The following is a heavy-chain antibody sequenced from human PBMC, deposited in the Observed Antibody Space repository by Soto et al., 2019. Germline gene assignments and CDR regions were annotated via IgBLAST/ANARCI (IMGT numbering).Heavy chain of an antibody. Sequence: GTRRLSGAISRLNLSSSWSNRVRQAPGKGVVLVSRINSDGSSTSYAASVKGRFTISRDNAKNTLYLQMNSLRAEDTAVYYCARDPGLGEGLVLPAALGVWGQGTLVTVSS. CDR1: RLNLSSSW. CDR3: ARDPGLGEGLVLPAALGV. CDR2: INSDGSST. V-gene: IGHV3-74*01. J-gene: IGHJ4*02. D-gene: IGHD2-2*01.